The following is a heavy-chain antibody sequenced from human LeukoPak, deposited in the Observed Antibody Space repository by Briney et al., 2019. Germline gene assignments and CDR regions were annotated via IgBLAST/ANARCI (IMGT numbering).Heavy chain of an antibody. D-gene: IGHD6-13*01. Sequence: PGGSLRLSCAASGFSFSSYWMSWVRQAPGKGLEWVANIKQDGSEKYYVDSVKGRFTISRDNAKNSLYLQMNSLRAEDTAVYYCAREIAAAGTTFDYWGQGTLVTVSS. V-gene: IGHV3-7*01. CDR3: AREIAAAGTTFDY. CDR1: GFSFSSYW. J-gene: IGHJ4*02. CDR2: IKQDGSEK.